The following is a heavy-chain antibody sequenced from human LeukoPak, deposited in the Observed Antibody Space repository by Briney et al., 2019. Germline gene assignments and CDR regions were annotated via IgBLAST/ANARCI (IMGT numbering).Heavy chain of an antibody. J-gene: IGHJ3*02. Sequence: PGGSLTLPCAASGFAFSKYWMSWVRQAPGQGLEWVANVHKDGNQKQYADSVKGRFTISRDNAKNSMFLQLNSLGAEDSGVYYCVRNRGWYALDMWGKETMVTVSS. D-gene: IGHD6-19*01. CDR2: VHKDGNQK. V-gene: IGHV3-7*01. CDR3: VRNRGWYALDM. CDR1: GFAFSKYW.